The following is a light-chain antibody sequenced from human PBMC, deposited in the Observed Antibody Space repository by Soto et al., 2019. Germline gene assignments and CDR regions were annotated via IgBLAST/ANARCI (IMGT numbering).Light chain of an antibody. CDR3: QQYAHPPLT. CDR2: GAS. Sequence: DIQMTQSPSSLSASVGDRVTITCQASQDISNFLNWYQQKPGKPPNLLIYGASNLETGVPSRFSGSGSGTHFTFTISSLQPEDIATYYCQQYAHPPLTFGGGTKVEIK. V-gene: IGKV1-33*01. CDR1: QDISNF. J-gene: IGKJ4*01.